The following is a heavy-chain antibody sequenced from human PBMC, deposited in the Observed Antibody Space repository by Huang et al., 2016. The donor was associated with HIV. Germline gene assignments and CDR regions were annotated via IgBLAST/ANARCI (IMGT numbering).Heavy chain of an antibody. Sequence: QLQLQESGPGLVKPSETLSLTCTVSGGSISSSSYYWGWLRQPPGKGLEWIGSIYFSGSTSYNPSLKSRVTMSVDTSKNQFSLKLSSVTAADTAVYYCARRGGRKLGEIDYWGQGTLVTVSS. D-gene: IGHD2-15*01. V-gene: IGHV4-39*01. J-gene: IGHJ4*02. CDR1: GGSISSSSYY. CDR2: IYFSGST. CDR3: ARRGGRKLGEIDY.